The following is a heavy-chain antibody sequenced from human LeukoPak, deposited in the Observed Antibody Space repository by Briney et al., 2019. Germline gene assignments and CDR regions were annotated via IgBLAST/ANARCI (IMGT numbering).Heavy chain of an antibody. CDR3: ARPVSYYYGMDV. CDR1: GFTFSDYY. Sequence: GGSLRLSCAASGFTFSDYYMSWIRQAPGKGLEWVSYMSSSGSTIYYADSVKGRFTISRDNAKNALYLQMNSLRAEDTAVYYCARPVSYYYGMDVWGQGPTVTVSS. CDR2: MSSSGSTI. J-gene: IGHJ6*02. V-gene: IGHV3-11*01.